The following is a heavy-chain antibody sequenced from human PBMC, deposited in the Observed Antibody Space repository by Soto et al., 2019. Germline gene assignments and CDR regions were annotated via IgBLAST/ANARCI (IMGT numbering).Heavy chain of an antibody. Sequence: QVQLVESGGGVVQPGRSLRLSCAASGFTFSSYGMHWVRQAPGKGLEWVAVISYDGSNKYYADSVKGRFTISRDNSKNTLYLQMNSLRAEDTAVYYCAKDRSYGDDPYYDYGMDVW. CDR2: ISYDGSNK. D-gene: IGHD4-17*01. J-gene: IGHJ6*01. CDR1: GFTFSSYG. V-gene: IGHV3-30*18. CDR3: AKDRSYGDDPYYDYGMDV.